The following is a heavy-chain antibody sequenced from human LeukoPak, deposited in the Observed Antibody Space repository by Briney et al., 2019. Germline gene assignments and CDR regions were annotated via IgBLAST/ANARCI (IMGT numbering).Heavy chain of an antibody. V-gene: IGHV6-1*01. D-gene: IGHD1-1*01. CDR3: ARDLYNWNSYYYYYMDV. Sequence: SQTLSLTCVISGDSVSSKYAAWNWIRQSPSRGLEWLGRTHFRSKWYNEYAVSVKSRITINPDTSMNQFSLQLNSVTPEDTAVYYCARDLYNWNSYYYYYMDVWGKGTTVTVSS. J-gene: IGHJ6*03. CDR1: GDSVSSKYAA. CDR2: THFRSKWYN.